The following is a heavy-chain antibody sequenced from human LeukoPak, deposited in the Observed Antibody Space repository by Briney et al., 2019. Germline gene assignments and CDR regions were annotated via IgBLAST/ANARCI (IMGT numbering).Heavy chain of an antibody. J-gene: IGHJ4*02. D-gene: IGHD1-1*01. CDR2: INSNGRTT. CDR1: GFTFSSYE. Sequence: GGSLRLSCAASGFTFSSYEMNWVRQAPGKGLEWVSYINSNGRTTYYADSVKGRFTISRDNAKNSLYLQMNSLRAEDTAVYYCARDQNWLPDHWGQGTLVTVSS. CDR3: ARDQNWLPDH. V-gene: IGHV3-48*03.